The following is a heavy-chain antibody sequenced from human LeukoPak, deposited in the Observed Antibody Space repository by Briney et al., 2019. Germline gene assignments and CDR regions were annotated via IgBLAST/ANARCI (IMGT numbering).Heavy chain of an antibody. D-gene: IGHD5-12*01. V-gene: IGHV4-59*02. Sequence: SKTLSLTCTVSGDFVSSYYWSWLRQSPGEGLEWIGYIHERGSTNHSPSLKSRVTMSVDTSKNQFSLKLTSVTAADTAIYFCAKSPRTVTTIFDYWGQGTLVTVSS. J-gene: IGHJ4*02. CDR2: IHERGST. CDR3: AKSPRTVTTIFDY. CDR1: GDFVSSYY.